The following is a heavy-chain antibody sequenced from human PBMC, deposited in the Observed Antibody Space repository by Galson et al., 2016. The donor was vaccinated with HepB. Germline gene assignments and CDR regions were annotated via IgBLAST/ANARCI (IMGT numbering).Heavy chain of an antibody. D-gene: IGHD4-17*01. Sequence: SETLSLTCTVSGGSISSYYWSWIRQPPGKGLEWIGYVYDSGSTEYNPSLKSRVTISVDTSKNQSSPKLRSVTAADTAVYYCARGARPLTALTHRRGHLDCWGQGALVTVSS. V-gene: IGHV4-59*01. J-gene: IGHJ4*02. CDR3: ARGARPLTALTHRRGHLDC. CDR2: VYDSGST. CDR1: GGSISSYY.